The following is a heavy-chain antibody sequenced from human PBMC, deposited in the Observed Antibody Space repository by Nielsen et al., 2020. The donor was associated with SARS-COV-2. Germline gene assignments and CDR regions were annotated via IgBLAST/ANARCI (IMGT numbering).Heavy chain of an antibody. Sequence: GGSLRLSCAASGFTFSSYAMSWVRQAPGKGLEWVSSISSSSSYIYYADSVKGRFTISRDNAKNSLYLQMNSLRAEDTAVYYCASGSSEHWFDPWGQGTLVTVSS. CDR2: ISSSSSYI. V-gene: IGHV3-21*01. CDR3: ASGSSEHWFDP. D-gene: IGHD6-19*01. J-gene: IGHJ5*02. CDR1: GFTFSSYA.